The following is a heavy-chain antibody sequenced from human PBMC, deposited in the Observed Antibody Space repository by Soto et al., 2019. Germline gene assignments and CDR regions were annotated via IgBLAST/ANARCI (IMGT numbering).Heavy chain of an antibody. CDR2: ISSSSSTI. D-gene: IGHD6-13*01. Sequence: GKGLEWVSYISSSSSTIYYADSVKGRFTISRDNAKNSLYLQMNSLRAEDTAVYYCAREGRIAAATDAFDIWGQGTMVTVSS. V-gene: IGHV3-48*01. CDR3: AREGRIAAATDAFDI. J-gene: IGHJ3*02.